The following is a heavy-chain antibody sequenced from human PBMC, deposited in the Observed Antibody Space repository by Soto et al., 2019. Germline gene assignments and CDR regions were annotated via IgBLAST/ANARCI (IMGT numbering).Heavy chain of an antibody. CDR3: ARDFLKFGSSWSHG. Sequence: ASVKVSCKASGYTFTSYGISWVRQAPGQGLEWMGWISAYNGNTNYAQKLQGRVTMTTDTSTSTAYMELRSLRSDDTAVYYCARDFLKFGSSWSHGWGQGTLVTVSS. D-gene: IGHD6-13*01. V-gene: IGHV1-18*01. CDR1: GYTFTSYG. J-gene: IGHJ4*02. CDR2: ISAYNGNT.